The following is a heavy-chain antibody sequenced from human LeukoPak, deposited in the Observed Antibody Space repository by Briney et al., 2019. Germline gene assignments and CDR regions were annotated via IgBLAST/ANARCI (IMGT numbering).Heavy chain of an antibody. Sequence: GSLRLSCAASGFTFSSFWMSWIRQPPGKGLEWIGEINHSGSTNYNPSLKSRVTISVDTSKNQFSLKLSSVTAADTAVYYCARGKEVLLWFGDFHFDYWGQGTLVTVSS. CDR1: GFTFSSFW. J-gene: IGHJ4*02. CDR3: ARGKEVLLWFGDFHFDY. D-gene: IGHD3-10*01. CDR2: INHSGST. V-gene: IGHV4-34*01.